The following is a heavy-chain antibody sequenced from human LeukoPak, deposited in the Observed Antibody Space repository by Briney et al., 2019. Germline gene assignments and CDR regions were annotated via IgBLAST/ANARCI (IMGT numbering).Heavy chain of an antibody. CDR2: INANSAGT. V-gene: IGHV1-2*02. Sequence: ASVTVSCKASGFSFNGYYIQWVRQAPGQGLEWMGWINANSAGTHYPQKFQGRVTMTRDTSISTAYMELIRLTSDDTAVYYCAREPSGGNFDYWGQGTLVTFSS. D-gene: IGHD4-23*01. CDR3: AREPSGGNFDY. CDR1: GFSFNGYY. J-gene: IGHJ4*02.